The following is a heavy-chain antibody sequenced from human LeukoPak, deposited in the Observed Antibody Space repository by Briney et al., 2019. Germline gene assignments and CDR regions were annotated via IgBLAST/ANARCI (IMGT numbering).Heavy chain of an antibody. CDR3: ARDLSAGGAFDY. CDR1: GLILNDHA. CDR2: ISDSGGST. V-gene: IGHV3-23*01. D-gene: IGHD1-26*01. J-gene: IGHJ4*02. Sequence: GGSLRLSCVGSGLILNDHAMHWVRQAPGKGLEWVSGISDSGGSTHYADSVKGRFTVSRDNSKNTLYLQMNTLRAEDTAVYCCARDLSAGGAFDYWGQGTLVTVSS.